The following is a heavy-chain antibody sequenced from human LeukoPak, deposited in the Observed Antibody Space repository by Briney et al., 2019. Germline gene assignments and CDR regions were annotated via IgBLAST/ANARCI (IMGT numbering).Heavy chain of an antibody. D-gene: IGHD2-2*01. V-gene: IGHV1-69*13. CDR3: ARVGGYCSSTSCPLIYYYYYMDV. CDR2: IIPIFGTA. CDR1: GGTFSSYA. Sequence: SVKVSCKASGGTFSSYAIGWVRQAPGQGLEWMGGIIPIFGTANYAQKFQGRVTITADESTSTAYMELSSLRSEDTAVYYCARVGGYCSSTSCPLIYYYYYMDVWGKGTTVTVSS. J-gene: IGHJ6*03.